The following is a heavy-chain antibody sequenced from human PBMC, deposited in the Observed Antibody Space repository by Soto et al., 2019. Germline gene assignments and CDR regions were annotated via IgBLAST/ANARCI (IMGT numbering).Heavy chain of an antibody. CDR2: TDPSDSQT. V-gene: IGHV5-10-1*01. CDR3: ARQIYDSDTGPNFQYYFDS. J-gene: IGHJ4*02. CDR1: GYNFGGYC. D-gene: IGHD3-22*01. Sequence: PGESLRISCKGSGYNFGGYCIPWLRHNPGTSREWMGRTDPSDSQTYYSPSFRGHVTISVTKSITTVFLQWSSLRASDTAMYYCARQIYDSDTGPNFQYYFDSWGQGTPVTVSS.